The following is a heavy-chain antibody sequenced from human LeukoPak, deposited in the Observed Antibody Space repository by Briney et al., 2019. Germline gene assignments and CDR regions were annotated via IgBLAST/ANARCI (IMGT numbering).Heavy chain of an antibody. CDR3: ARGRVGANPNALDY. V-gene: IGHV3-74*01. D-gene: IGHD1-26*01. Sequence: GGSLRLSCAASGYTFSSHWMHWVRQAPGKGLVWVSRIKSDGSNTNYADSVKGRSTISRDNAKNTLSLQMNSLRAEDTAVYYCARGRVGANPNALDYWGQGTLVTVSS. CDR2: IKSDGSNT. CDR1: GYTFSSHW. J-gene: IGHJ4*02.